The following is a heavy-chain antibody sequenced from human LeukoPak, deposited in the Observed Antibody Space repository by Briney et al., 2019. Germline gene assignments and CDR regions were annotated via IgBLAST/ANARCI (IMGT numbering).Heavy chain of an antibody. V-gene: IGHV3-30*18. J-gene: IGHJ4*02. CDR1: GLTFSSYV. CDR2: ISSDGRNT. Sequence: PGRSLRLSCAASGLTFSSYVMHWVRQAPGKGLQWVAVISSDGRNTYYADSVKGRFTISRDNSKNTLYLQMNSLRGEDTAVYYCAKPVSVDTAMVPCDYWGQGTLVTVSS. CDR3: AKPVSVDTAMVPCDY. D-gene: IGHD5-18*01.